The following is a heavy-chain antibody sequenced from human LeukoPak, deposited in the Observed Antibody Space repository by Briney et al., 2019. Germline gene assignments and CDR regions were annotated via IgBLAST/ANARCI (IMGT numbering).Heavy chain of an antibody. J-gene: IGHJ4*01. CDR2: ISGSGNTV. CDR1: GFNFDTYA. CDR3: VKEAKYAASTDFDT. V-gene: IGHV3-23*01. Sequence: GGSLRLSCAASGFNFDTYAMSWVRQAPGKGLGWVSVISGSGNTVYYADSVKGRFTISRDNSKSTLYLHMNSLRVEDTAVYFCVKEAKYAASTDFDTWGQGTLVTVSS. D-gene: IGHD2-2*01.